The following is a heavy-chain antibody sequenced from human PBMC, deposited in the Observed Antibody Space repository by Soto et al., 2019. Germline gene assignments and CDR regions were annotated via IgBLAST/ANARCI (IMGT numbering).Heavy chain of an antibody. V-gene: IGHV4-39*01. CDR1: GGSISSGSFY. J-gene: IGHJ4*02. D-gene: IGHD6-6*01. Sequence: PSETLSLTCTVSGGSISSGSFYWGWIRQPPGKGLEWIGSIYYSGSTYYNPSLKSRVTISVDTSKNQFSLKLSSVTAADTAVYYCARRRGSSSSLKPFDYWGQGTLVTVSS. CDR3: ARRRGSSSSLKPFDY. CDR2: IYYSGST.